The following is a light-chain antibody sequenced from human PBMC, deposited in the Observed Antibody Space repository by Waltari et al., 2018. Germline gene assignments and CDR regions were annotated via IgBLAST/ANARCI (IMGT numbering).Light chain of an antibody. Sequence: EIVLSQAPATLSFSPGDRVTLSCRASQSIQTFLAWYQQKPGQAPRLLIYNSSLRASGVPVRFSGSGSGTDFTLTISHLEPEDFAFYFCQHRDNWLFTFGPGTKVEIK. CDR1: QSIQTF. V-gene: IGKV3-11*01. CDR2: NSS. CDR3: QHRDNWLFT. J-gene: IGKJ3*01.